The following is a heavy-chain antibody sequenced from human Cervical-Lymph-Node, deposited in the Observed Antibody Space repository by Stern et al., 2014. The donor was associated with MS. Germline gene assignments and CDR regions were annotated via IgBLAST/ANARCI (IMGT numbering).Heavy chain of an antibody. J-gene: IGHJ4*02. D-gene: IGHD4-23*01. CDR2: VYYKGTT. CDR3: ARHSVGVKDFDS. CDR1: GGSIRTFS. Sequence: QVQLRESGPRLVKPSETLSLTCTVSGGSIRTFSWSWIRQPPGRGMAWSGCVYYKGTTTHNPSRKSRVTMSVDTSKSQLSLRLHSVTAADTAVYYCARHSVGVKDFDSWGQGTLVTVSS. V-gene: IGHV4-59*01.